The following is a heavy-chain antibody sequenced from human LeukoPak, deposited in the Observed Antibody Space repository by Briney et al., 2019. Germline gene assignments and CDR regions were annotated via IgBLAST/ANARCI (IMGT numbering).Heavy chain of an antibody. J-gene: IGHJ4*02. CDR1: GFTFSVCA. D-gene: IGHD3-10*01. CDR3: AKDLNLYASGSPN. Sequence: GGSLRLSCSASGFTFSVCAMHWVRQAPGKGLEWVSGISWNSGNIGYADSVKGRFTISRDNAKDSLYLQMKSPRAEDTAFYYCAKDLNLYASGSPNWGQGTLVTVSS. V-gene: IGHV3-9*01. CDR2: ISWNSGNI.